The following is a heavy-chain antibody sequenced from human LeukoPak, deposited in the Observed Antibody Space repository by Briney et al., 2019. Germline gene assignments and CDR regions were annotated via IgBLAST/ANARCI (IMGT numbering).Heavy chain of an antibody. CDR1: GFTFSSYS. V-gene: IGHV3-48*01. CDR2: ISSRSATI. CDR3: ARDPLSSSSFDL. J-gene: IGHJ4*02. D-gene: IGHD6-13*01. Sequence: GGSLRLSCAAAGFTFSSYSMNWVRQAPGKGLEWVSYISSRSATIYYADSVKGRFTISRDNAKNSLYLQMNSLRAEDTAVYYCARDPLSSSSFDLWGQGTLVTVSS.